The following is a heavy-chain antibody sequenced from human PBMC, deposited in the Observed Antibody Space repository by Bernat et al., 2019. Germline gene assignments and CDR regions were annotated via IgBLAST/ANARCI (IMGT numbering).Heavy chain of an antibody. CDR1: GFTFDDYA. Sequence: EVQLVESGGGLVQPGRSLRLSCAASGFTFDDYAMHWVRQAPGKGLEWVSGISWNSGSIGYADSVKGRFTISRDNAKNSLYLQMNSLRAEDTAVYYCARGGGIVVVSALDYWGQGTLVTVSS. CDR2: ISWNSGSI. CDR3: ARGGGIVVVSALDY. V-gene: IGHV3-9*01. J-gene: IGHJ4*02. D-gene: IGHD3-22*01.